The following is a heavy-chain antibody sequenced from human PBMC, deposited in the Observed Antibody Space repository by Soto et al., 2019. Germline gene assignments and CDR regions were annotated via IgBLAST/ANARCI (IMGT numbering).Heavy chain of an antibody. CDR3: ARLSGIYYYDIAPGPKVFDP. CDR2: IYYSGST. J-gene: IGHJ5*02. D-gene: IGHD3-22*01. CDR1: GGSISSYY. V-gene: IGHV4-59*08. Sequence: PSETLSLTCTVSGGSISSYYWSWIRQPPGKGLEWIGYIYYSGSTNYNPSLKSRVTISVDTSKNQFSLKLSSVTAADTAVYYCARLSGIYYYDIAPGPKVFDPWGQGTLVTVSS.